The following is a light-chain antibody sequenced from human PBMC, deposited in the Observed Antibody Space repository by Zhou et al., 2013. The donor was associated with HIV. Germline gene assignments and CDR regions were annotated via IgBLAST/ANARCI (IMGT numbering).Light chain of an antibody. J-gene: IGKJ4*01. CDR1: QSFSSTY. V-gene: IGKV3-20*01. Sequence: DIVLTQSPDTLSLSPGERATLSCRASQSFSSTYLAWYQQKPSQAPRLLIFGALSRATGVPHRFSGSGSGTDFNLTIDRLEPDDFAVYYCQQYGTSLGVTFGGGTKVEIK. CDR3: QQYGTSLGVT. CDR2: GAL.